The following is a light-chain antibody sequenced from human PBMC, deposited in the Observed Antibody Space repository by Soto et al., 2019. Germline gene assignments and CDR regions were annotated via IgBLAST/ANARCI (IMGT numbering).Light chain of an antibody. J-gene: IGKJ5*01. CDR2: GPS. CDR3: QQYGSSPIT. Sequence: EIVLTQSPGTLSLSPGERATLSCRASQSVSSSYLAWYQQKPGQAPRLLIYGPSSRATGIPDRFSGSGSGTDFTLTISRLEPEDSALYYCQQYGSSPITFGQWTRLKIK. CDR1: QSVSSSY. V-gene: IGKV3-20*01.